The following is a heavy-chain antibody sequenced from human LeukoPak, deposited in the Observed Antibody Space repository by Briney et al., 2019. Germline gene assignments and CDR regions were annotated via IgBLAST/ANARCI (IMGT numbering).Heavy chain of an antibody. D-gene: IGHD1-1*01. V-gene: IGHV3-74*01. CDR1: GSIFSSHW. CDR3: ARDRVLGGIDY. Sequence: GGSLRLSCAASGSIFSSHWMHWVRQTPGKGLVWVSRMNSDGSSITYADSVKGRFTISRDNAKNTPYLQMNSLRAEDTAVYYCARDRVLGGIDYWGQGTLVTVSS. J-gene: IGHJ4*02. CDR2: MNSDGSSI.